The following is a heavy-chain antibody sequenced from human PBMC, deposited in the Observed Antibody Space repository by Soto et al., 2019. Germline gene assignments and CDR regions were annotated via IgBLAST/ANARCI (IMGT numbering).Heavy chain of an antibody. CDR1: GFTFSAYD. J-gene: IGHJ6*02. CDR3: ERAYSGRLPRRADYYYGMDV. CDR2: IGAADDP. V-gene: IGHV3-13*05. Sequence: VGSLRLSCAASGFTFSAYDMDWVRQTTGKGLEWVSAIGAADDPYYLGSVKDRLTISRENAKNSLYLQMNSLRAEDTAVYYCERAYSGRLPRRADYYYGMDVWGQGTTVTVSS. D-gene: IGHD2-15*01.